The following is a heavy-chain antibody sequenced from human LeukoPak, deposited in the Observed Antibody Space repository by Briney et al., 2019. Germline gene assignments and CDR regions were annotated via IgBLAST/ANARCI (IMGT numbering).Heavy chain of an antibody. CDR3: AKDCSGGSCYDY. J-gene: IGHJ4*02. CDR2: IKYDGSEK. D-gene: IGHD2-15*01. V-gene: IGHV3-7*04. CDR1: GFTFSDYY. Sequence: GGSLRLSCAASGFTFSDYYMDWVRQAPGKGLEWVANIKYDGSEKYYVDSVRGRFTISRDNAKNSLYLQMNSLTPEDTAVYFYAKDCSGGSCYDYWGQGTLVTVSS.